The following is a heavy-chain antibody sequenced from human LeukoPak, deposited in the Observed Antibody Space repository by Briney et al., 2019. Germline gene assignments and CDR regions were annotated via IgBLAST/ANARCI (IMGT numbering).Heavy chain of an antibody. CDR2: IYYSGST. V-gene: IGHV4-59*01. Sequence: PSETLSLTCTVSGGSISSYYWSWIRQPPGKGLEWIRYIYYSGSTNYNPSLKSRVTISVDTSKNQFSLKLSSVTAADTAVYYCARAPIAAGGTENFDYWGQGTLVTVSS. CDR3: ARAPIAAGGTENFDY. CDR1: GGSISSYY. J-gene: IGHJ4*02. D-gene: IGHD6-13*01.